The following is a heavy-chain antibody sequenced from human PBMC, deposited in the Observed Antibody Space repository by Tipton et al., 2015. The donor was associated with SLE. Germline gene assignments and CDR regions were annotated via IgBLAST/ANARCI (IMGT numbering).Heavy chain of an antibody. V-gene: IGHV4-61*02. CDR3: ARAAGRDGYSSSWAPFDY. CDR1: GDSFSSGSSS. J-gene: IGHJ4*02. CDR2: IYNSGIT. Sequence: TLSLTCTVSGDSFSSGSSSWNWVRQPAGKGLEWIGLIYNSGITNYNPSLQSRVTLSVDMSKNQFSLKLSSVTAADTAVYYCARAAGRDGYSSSWAPFDYWGQGTLVAVSS. D-gene: IGHD6-13*01.